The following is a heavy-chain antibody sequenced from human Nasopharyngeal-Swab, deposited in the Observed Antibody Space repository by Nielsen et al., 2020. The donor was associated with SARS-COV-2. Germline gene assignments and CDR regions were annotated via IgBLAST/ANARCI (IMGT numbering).Heavy chain of an antibody. Sequence: VRQAPGKGLEWVSYISSSGSTIYYADSVKGRFTISRDNAKNSLYLQMNSLRAEDTAVYYCARTSPVYGDYDAFDIWGQGTMVTASS. J-gene: IGHJ3*02. V-gene: IGHV3-48*03. D-gene: IGHD4-17*01. CDR2: ISSSGSTI. CDR3: ARTSPVYGDYDAFDI.